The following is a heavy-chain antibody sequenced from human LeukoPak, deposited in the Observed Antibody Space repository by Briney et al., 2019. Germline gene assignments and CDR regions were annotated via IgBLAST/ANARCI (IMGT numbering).Heavy chain of an antibody. Sequence: SETLSLTCTVSGGSISSYYWSWIRQPPGKGLEWIGYIYYSGSTNYNPSLKSRVTISVDTSKNQFSLKLSSVTAADTAVYYCARHTGMVRDAMDVWGQGTTVTVSS. CDR3: ARHTGMVRDAMDV. CDR1: GGSISSYY. V-gene: IGHV4-59*08. CDR2: IYYSGST. J-gene: IGHJ6*02. D-gene: IGHD5-18*01.